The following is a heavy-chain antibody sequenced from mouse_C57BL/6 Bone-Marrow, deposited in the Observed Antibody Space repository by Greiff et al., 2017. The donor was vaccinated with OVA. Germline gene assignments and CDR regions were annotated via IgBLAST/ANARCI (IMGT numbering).Heavy chain of an antibody. Sequence: EVKLVESGGGLVKPGGSLKLSCAASGFTFSSYAMSWVSQTPETRLEWVATLSDGGSYTYYPDNVQGRLTISRDNAKNNLYLQMIHLKSEDTSMYYCARDVLTVAYWGQGTLVTVSA. CDR3: ARDVLTVAY. D-gene: IGHD4-1*01. CDR2: LSDGGSYT. CDR1: GFTFSSYA. J-gene: IGHJ3*01. V-gene: IGHV5-4*01.